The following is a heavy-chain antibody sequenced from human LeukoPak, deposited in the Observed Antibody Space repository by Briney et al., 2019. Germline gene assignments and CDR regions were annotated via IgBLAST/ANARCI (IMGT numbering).Heavy chain of an antibody. CDR1: GGSISSYY. CDR2: IYYSGYT. D-gene: IGHD3-10*01. V-gene: IGHV4-59*01. Sequence: PSETLSLTCTVSGGSISSYYWSWLRQPPGKGLEWIGCIYYSGYTNYKSSLKSRVTISVDTSKNQFFLKLSSVTAADTAVYYCARTTMVRGTYYMDVWGQGTMVTVSS. J-gene: IGHJ6*03. CDR3: ARTTMVRGTYYMDV.